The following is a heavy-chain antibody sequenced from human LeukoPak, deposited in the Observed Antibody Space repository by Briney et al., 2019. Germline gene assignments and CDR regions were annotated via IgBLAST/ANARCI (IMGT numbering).Heavy chain of an antibody. D-gene: IGHD3-22*01. CDR3: ARGRNFYHDSSVYPPDYFDY. CDR2: IYYTVST. V-gene: IGHV4-39*07. Sequence: PSETLSLTCTVSGGSISSTNYYWGWIRQPPGKGLEWIGSIYYTVSTYYNPSLKSRVTTSVDTSKNQFSLKLSSVTAADTAVYYCARGRNFYHDSSVYPPDYFDYWGQGTLVTVSS. CDR1: GGSISSTNYY. J-gene: IGHJ4*02.